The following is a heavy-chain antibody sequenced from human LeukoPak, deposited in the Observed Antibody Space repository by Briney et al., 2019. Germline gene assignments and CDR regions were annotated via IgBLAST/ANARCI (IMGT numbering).Heavy chain of an antibody. CDR3: VAGGGDF. Sequence: GGSLRLSCAASGFTFTNYWMNWVRQAPGKGLEWLAFITQDASDTPYVDSVKGRFTISRYNAKNSLYLQMNSLRAEDTALYYCVAGGGDFWGLGTLVTVSS. CDR1: GFTFTNYW. D-gene: IGHD3-16*01. J-gene: IGHJ4*02. CDR2: ITQDASDT. V-gene: IGHV3-7*01.